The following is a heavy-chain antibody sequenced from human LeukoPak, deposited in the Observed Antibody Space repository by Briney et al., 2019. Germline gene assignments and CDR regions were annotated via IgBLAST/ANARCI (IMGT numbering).Heavy chain of an antibody. J-gene: IGHJ4*02. CDR2: IYTSGST. CDR3: ARKRATFDY. Sequence: SETLSLTCTVSGGSISSYYWSWIRQPPGKGLEWIGYIYTSGSTNYNPSLKSRVTISVDTSKNQFSLKLSSVTAADTAVYYCARKRATFDYWGQGTLVTVYS. V-gene: IGHV4-4*09. CDR1: GGSISSYY.